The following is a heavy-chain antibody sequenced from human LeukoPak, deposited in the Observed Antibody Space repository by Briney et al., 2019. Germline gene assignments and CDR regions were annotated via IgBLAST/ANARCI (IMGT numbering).Heavy chain of an antibody. Sequence: EASVKVSCKASGYTFTSYGISWVRQAPGQGLEWMGWISAYNGNTNYAQKLQGRVTMTTDTSTSTAYMELRSLRSDDTAVYYCARDKRETPSYDFWSGPNSGDFDYWGQGTLVTVSS. CDR2: ISAYNGNT. V-gene: IGHV1-18*01. J-gene: IGHJ4*02. CDR3: ARDKRETPSYDFWSGPNSGDFDY. D-gene: IGHD3-3*01. CDR1: GYTFTSYG.